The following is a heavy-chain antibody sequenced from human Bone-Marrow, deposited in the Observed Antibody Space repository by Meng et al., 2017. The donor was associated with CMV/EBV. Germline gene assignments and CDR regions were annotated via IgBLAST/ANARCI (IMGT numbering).Heavy chain of an antibody. CDR3: AKERVVSSWYGIFDY. Sequence: GGSLRLSCAASGFTVSSNYMSWVRQAPGKGLEWVSGISDSGGSTYYADSVKGRFTISRDNSKNTLYLQMNSLRAEDTAVYSCAKERVVSSWYGIFDYWGQGTLVTVSS. V-gene: IGHV3-23*01. D-gene: IGHD6-13*01. J-gene: IGHJ4*02. CDR1: GFTVSSNY. CDR2: ISDSGGST.